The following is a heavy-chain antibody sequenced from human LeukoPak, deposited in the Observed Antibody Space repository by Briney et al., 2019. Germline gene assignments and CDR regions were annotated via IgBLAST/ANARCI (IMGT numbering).Heavy chain of an antibody. D-gene: IGHD2-2*01. J-gene: IGHJ4*02. CDR3: AHSPPAHHFDF. CDR1: GVSPSTSGVG. Sequence: SGPTLVKPTQALTLSCLFSGVSPSTSGVGVGWIRQPPGKALEWLALISWDDDKRYSPSLKSRLTITKDTSKNQVVLTMTNMDPVDTATYYCAHSPPAHHFDFWGQGTLVTVSS. CDR2: ISWDDDK. V-gene: IGHV2-5*02.